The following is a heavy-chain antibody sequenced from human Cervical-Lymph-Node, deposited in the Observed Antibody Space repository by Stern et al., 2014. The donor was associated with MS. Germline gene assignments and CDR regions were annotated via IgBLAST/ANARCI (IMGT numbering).Heavy chain of an antibody. CDR3: ARDGDGYNYVDY. Sequence: EEQLVESGGGLVQPGGSLRLSWAASGFTFSSYSMNWVRQAPGKGLEWVSDIISSCSSINYADPLKGRSTISGDNAKNSLYLQMNSLRDEDTAVYYCARDGDGYNYVDYWGQGTLVTVSS. CDR2: IISSCSSI. CDR1: GFTFSSYS. J-gene: IGHJ4*02. D-gene: IGHD5-24*01. V-gene: IGHV3-48*02.